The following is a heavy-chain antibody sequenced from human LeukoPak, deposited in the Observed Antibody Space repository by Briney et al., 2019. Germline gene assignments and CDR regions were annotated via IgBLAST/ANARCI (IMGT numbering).Heavy chain of an antibody. V-gene: IGHV3-11*01. CDR1: GFNFSDYY. D-gene: IGHD3-3*01. J-gene: IGHJ6*02. CDR3: ARVSRTDYNFWSGYYRVMGPYGMDV. Sequence: PGGSLRLSCAASGFNFSDYYMSWIRQAPGKGLEWVSYISSSGSTLYYADAVKGRFTISRDNAKNSLYLQMNSLRAEDTAVYYCARVSRTDYNFWSGYYRVMGPYGMDVWGQGTTVTVSS. CDR2: ISSSGSTL.